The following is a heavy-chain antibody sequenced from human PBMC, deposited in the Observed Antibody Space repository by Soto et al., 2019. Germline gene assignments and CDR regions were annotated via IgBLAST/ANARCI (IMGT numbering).Heavy chain of an antibody. Sequence: GESLKISCKGSGYSFTSYWIGWVRQMPGKGLEWMGIIYPGDSDTRYSPSFQGQVTVSADKSISTAYLQWSSLKASDTAMYYCARTSAAGKNYNGMDVWGQGTTVTVSS. CDR1: GYSFTSYW. J-gene: IGHJ6*02. CDR2: IYPGDSDT. D-gene: IGHD6-13*01. V-gene: IGHV5-51*01. CDR3: ARTSAAGKNYNGMDV.